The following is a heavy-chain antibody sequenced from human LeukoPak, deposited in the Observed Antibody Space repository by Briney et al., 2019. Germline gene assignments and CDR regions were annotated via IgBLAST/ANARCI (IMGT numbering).Heavy chain of an antibody. D-gene: IGHD4-17*01. J-gene: IGHJ1*01. CDR1: GFTVSSNY. CDR3: TKENYGDATGGRFQH. V-gene: IGHV3-53*01. Sequence: GGSLRLSCAASGFTVSSNYMSWVRQAPGKGLEWVSVIYSGGSTYYADSVKGRFTISRDNSKNTLYLQMNSLRAEDTAVYYCTKENYGDATGGRFQHWGQGTLVSVCS. CDR2: IYSGGST.